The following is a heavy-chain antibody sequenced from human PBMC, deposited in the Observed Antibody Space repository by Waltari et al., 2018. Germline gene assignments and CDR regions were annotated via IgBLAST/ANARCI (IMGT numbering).Heavy chain of an antibody. CDR1: GGSVSSGLHY. D-gene: IGHD3-22*01. Sequence: QVQLRESGPGLVKPSQTLSLTCSVSGGSVSSGLHYWSWIRQSPGKGLGWIGYIYHSGTTYYTPSLRGRLTLSVDTSNYQSSLKLTSVTAADTAVYYCARVVKYYDSFGFPSDYMDVWGKGTTVIVSS. CDR3: ARVVKYYDSFGFPSDYMDV. CDR2: IYHSGTT. J-gene: IGHJ6*03. V-gene: IGHV4-30-4*08.